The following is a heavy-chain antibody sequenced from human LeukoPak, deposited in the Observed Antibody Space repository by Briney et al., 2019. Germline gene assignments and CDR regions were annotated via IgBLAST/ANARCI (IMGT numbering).Heavy chain of an antibody. CDR1: GGSISSYY. CDR2: IYTSGRT. D-gene: IGHD1-26*01. J-gene: IGHJ4*02. Sequence: SETLSLTCTVAGGSISSYYWSWIRQPAGKGLEWIGRIYTSGRTNYHPSLKSRVTMSVDTSKNQFSLKLSSVTAADTAVYYCARTDGSILFDYWGQGTLVTVSS. V-gene: IGHV4-4*07. CDR3: ARTDGSILFDY.